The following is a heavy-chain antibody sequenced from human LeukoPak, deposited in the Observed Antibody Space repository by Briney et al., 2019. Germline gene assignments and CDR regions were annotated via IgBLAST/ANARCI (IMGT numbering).Heavy chain of an antibody. CDR2: ISYDGSNK. D-gene: IGHD1-14*01. J-gene: IGHJ4*02. CDR1: GFTFSSYA. V-gene: IGHV3-30-3*01. CDR3: AKDIRDGPVGYFDY. Sequence: GGSLRLSCAASGFTFSSYAMHWVRQAPGKGLEWVAVISYDGSNKYYADSVKGRFTISRDNAKNSLYLQMNSLRAEDTALYYCAKDIRDGPVGYFDYWGQGTLVTVSS.